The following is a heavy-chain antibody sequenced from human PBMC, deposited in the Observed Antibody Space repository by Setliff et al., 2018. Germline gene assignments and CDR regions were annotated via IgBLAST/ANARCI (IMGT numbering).Heavy chain of an antibody. CDR1: GGTFSSYA. J-gene: IGHJ4*01. Sequence: SVKVSCKASGGTFSSYAISWVRQAPGQGLEWMGGIIPIFGTANYAQKFQGRVTITADKSTSTAYMELSSLRSEDTALYYCARDGNNWNDLDYWGHGTLVTVSS. D-gene: IGHD1-20*01. V-gene: IGHV1-69*06. CDR3: ARDGNNWNDLDY. CDR2: IIPIFGTA.